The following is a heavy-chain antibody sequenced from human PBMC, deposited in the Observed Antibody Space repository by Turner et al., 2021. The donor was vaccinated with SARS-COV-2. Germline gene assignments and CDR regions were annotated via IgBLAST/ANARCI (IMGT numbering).Heavy chain of an antibody. V-gene: IGHV3-15*01. CDR2: IKSLPDGGTT. Sequence: EVQLVESGGGLVMPGGSFSLSCAASAFTFGHAWVGWVRQDPGKGLEWVGRIKSLPDGGTTVYAAPVKGRLSISRDDSKNVVHLQMSSLTTEDTAGYYCCTDLSDDIPHDALDIWGRGTVVTVSS. CDR3: CTDLSDDIPHDALDI. D-gene: IGHD3-9*01. J-gene: IGHJ3*02. CDR1: AFTFGHAW.